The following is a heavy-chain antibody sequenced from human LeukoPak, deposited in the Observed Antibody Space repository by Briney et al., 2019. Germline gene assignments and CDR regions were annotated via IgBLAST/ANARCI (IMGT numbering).Heavy chain of an antibody. V-gene: IGHV3-48*04. CDR1: GFTFSRFS. CDR2: ISSSSGTI. D-gene: IGHD2-15*01. Sequence: GGSLRPSCAASGFTFSRFSMNWVRQAPGKGLEWVSYISSSSGTIYYADSVKGRFTISRDNAKNSLYLQMNSLRAEDTAVYYCARDGRQSATPLKSQYYFDSWGQGTLVTVSS. CDR3: ARDGRQSATPLKSQYYFDS. J-gene: IGHJ4*02.